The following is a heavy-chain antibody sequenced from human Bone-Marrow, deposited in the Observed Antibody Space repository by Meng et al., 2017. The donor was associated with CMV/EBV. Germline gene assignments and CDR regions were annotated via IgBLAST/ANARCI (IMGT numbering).Heavy chain of an antibody. CDR1: GFIFSNYA. D-gene: IGHD2-2*01. CDR2: ISSDGDTN. V-gene: IGHV3-30*04. Sequence: GESLKISCAASGFIFSNYAMHWVRQAPGKGLEWVAVISSDGDTNYYADSVKGRFSISRDNSKNTLYLQMNNVRADDMAIYYCAKTKQPSAGNWFHPWGQGTLVTVSS. CDR3: AKTKQPSAGNWFHP. J-gene: IGHJ5*02.